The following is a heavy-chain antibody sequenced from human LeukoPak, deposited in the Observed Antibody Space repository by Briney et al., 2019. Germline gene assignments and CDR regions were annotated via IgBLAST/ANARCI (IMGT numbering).Heavy chain of an antibody. CDR1: GFTFSDYA. CDR2: ISTSSTTI. CDR3: ARDPRDYGSGSYLEYFQH. Sequence: PGGSLRLSCAASGFTFSDYAMNWVRQAPGKGLEWLSYISTSSTTIYYADSVKGRFTISRDNAKNSLYLQMNSLRDEDTAVYYCARDPRDYGSGSYLEYFQHWGQGTLVSVSS. D-gene: IGHD3-10*01. J-gene: IGHJ1*01. V-gene: IGHV3-48*02.